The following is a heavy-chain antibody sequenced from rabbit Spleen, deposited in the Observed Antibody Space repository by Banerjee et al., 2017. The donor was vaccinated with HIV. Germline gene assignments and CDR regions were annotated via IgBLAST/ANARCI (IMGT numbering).Heavy chain of an antibody. CDR1: GFDLSSSYW. J-gene: IGHJ6*01. Sequence: QSLQESGGGLVKPGASLTLTCTASGFDLSSSYWICWVRQAPGKGLEWIACIYAGSGGNTYYASWVNGRFTISKTSSTTVTLQMTSLTAADTATYFCARDTGSSFSSYGMDLWGPGTLVTVS. V-gene: IGHV1S40*01. CDR2: IYAGSGGNT. CDR3: ARDTGSSFSSYGMDL. D-gene: IGHD8-1*01.